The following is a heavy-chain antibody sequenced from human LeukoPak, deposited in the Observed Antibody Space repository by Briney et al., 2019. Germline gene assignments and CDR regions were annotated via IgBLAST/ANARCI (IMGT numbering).Heavy chain of an antibody. D-gene: IGHD3-9*01. CDR1: GGSFSGYY. Sequence: SETLSLTCAVYGGSFSGYYRNWIRQPPGKGLEWIGEINHSGSTNYNPSLKSRVTISVDTSKNQFSLKLSSVTAADTAVYYCARRLRITIWKATSSNWFDPWGQGTLVTVSS. J-gene: IGHJ5*02. V-gene: IGHV4-34*01. CDR2: INHSGST. CDR3: ARRLRITIWKATSSNWFDP.